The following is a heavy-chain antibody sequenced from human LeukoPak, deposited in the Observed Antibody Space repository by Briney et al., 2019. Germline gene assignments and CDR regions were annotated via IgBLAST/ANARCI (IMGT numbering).Heavy chain of an antibody. Sequence: GGSLRLSCAASGFIFSSYWMHWVRHAPGKGLAWVSRINTDGSSTSYADSVKGRFTISRDNAKNTLYLQMNSLRAEDTAVYYCAKFSPVEVVYGVYYYYYYYMDVWGKGTTVTVSS. CDR3: AKFSPVEVVYGVYYYYYYYMDV. J-gene: IGHJ6*03. CDR1: GFIFSSYW. V-gene: IGHV3-74*01. D-gene: IGHD3-22*01. CDR2: INTDGSST.